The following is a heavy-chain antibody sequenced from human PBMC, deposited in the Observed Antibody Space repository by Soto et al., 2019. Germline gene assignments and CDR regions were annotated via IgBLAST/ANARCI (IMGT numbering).Heavy chain of an antibody. D-gene: IGHD2-2*01. CDR3: ARAGVKRGRRYCGRTSCVYDFDS. J-gene: IGHJ4*02. V-gene: IGHV4-31*03. CDR1: GGSLSSDSFY. CDR2: VYYSGST. Sequence: QVQLQESGPGLVKPSQTLSLTCTVSGGSLSSDSFYWNWIRQHPGKGLEWIGYVYYSGSTYYNPSHKRRVTMSVDPAKNQFALNLKSVTAADTDVYSCARAGVKRGRRYCGRTSCVYDFDSWGQGTLVSVSS.